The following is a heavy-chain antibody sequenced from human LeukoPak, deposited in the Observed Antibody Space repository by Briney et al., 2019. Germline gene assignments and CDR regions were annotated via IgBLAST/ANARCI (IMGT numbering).Heavy chain of an antibody. CDR1: GGTFSSYA. D-gene: IGHD5-18*01. V-gene: IGHV1-69*13. J-gene: IGHJ4*02. Sequence: ASVKVSCKASGGTFSSYAISWVRQAPGQGLEWMGGIIPIFGTANYAQKFQGRVTITADESTGTAYMELSSLRSEDTAVYYCAREGYSYGYYYFDYWGQGTLVTVSS. CDR3: AREGYSYGYYYFDY. CDR2: IIPIFGTA.